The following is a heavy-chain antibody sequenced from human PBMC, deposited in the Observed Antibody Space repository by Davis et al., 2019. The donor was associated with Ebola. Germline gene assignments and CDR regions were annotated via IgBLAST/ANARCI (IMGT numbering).Heavy chain of an antibody. V-gene: IGHV3-33*08. D-gene: IGHD6-19*01. Sequence: GGSLRLSCAASGFTFSSYAMHWVRQAPGKGLEWVAVIWYDGSNKYYADSVKGRFTISRDNSKNTLYLQMNSLRAEDTAVYYCARGEYSSGWYYFDYWGQGTLVTVSS. CDR1: GFTFSSYA. CDR3: ARGEYSSGWYYFDY. J-gene: IGHJ4*02. CDR2: IWYDGSNK.